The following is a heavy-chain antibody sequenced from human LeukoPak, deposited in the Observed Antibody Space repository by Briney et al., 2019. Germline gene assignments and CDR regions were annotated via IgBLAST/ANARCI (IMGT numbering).Heavy chain of an antibody. CDR1: GGSISSYY. CDR2: IYYSGST. V-gene: IGHV4-59*01. D-gene: IGHD6-6*01. CDR3: ARAARSTYYYYGMDV. J-gene: IGHJ6*02. Sequence: SETLSLTCTVSGGSISSYYRSWIRQPPGKGLEWIGYIYYSGSTNYNPSLKSRVTISVDTSKNQFSLKLSSVTAADTAVYYCARAARSTYYYYGMDVWGQGTTVTVSS.